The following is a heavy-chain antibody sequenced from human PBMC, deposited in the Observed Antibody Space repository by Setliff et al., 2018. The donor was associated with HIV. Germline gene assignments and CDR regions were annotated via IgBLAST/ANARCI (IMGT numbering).Heavy chain of an antibody. CDR1: GFSFRDYG. CDR3: ARFSTGYALFDY. Sequence: PGGSLRLSCAASGFSFRDYGMNWVRQAPGKGLEWVAFIWYDGSQKYYADSVRGRFSISRDNSKNTLYLQMNSLRAEDTAVYYCARFSTGYALFDYWGQGVLVTVSS. D-gene: IGHD3-9*01. J-gene: IGHJ4*02. CDR2: IWYDGSQK. V-gene: IGHV3-33*08.